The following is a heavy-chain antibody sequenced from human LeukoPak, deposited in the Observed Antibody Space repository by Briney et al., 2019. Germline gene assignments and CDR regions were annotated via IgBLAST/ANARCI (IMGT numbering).Heavy chain of an antibody. D-gene: IGHD4-23*01. CDR1: GGSISSYY. Sequence: SETLSLTCTVSGGSISSYYWSWTRQPPGKGLEWIGYIYYSGSTNYNPSLKSRVTISVDTSKNQFSLKLSSVTAADTAVYYCARDRNDYGGNFFDYWGQGTLVTVSS. J-gene: IGHJ4*02. V-gene: IGHV4-59*01. CDR2: IYYSGST. CDR3: ARDRNDYGGNFFDY.